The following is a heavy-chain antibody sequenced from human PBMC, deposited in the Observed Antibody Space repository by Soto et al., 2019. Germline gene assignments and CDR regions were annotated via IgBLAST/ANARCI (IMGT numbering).Heavy chain of an antibody. V-gene: IGHV1-69*02. Sequence: SVKVSCKASGGTFSSYTISWVRQAPGQGLEWMGRIIPILGIANYAQKFQGRVTITADKSTSTAYMELSSLRSEDTAVYYCARWWSGSRQGFDPWGQGTLVTVSS. CDR2: IIPILGIA. D-gene: IGHD3-3*01. J-gene: IGHJ5*02. CDR1: GGTFSSYT. CDR3: ARWWSGSRQGFDP.